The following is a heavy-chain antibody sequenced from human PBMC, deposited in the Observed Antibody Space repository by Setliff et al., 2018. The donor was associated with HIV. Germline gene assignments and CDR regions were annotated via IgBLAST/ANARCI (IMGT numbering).Heavy chain of an antibody. V-gene: IGHV1-46*01. CDR1: GYTFSTYY. J-gene: IGHJ6*02. D-gene: IGHD1-1*01. CDR3: ARDSLARTLNQLNDHSMDV. Sequence: ASVKVSCKASGYTFSTYYIQWVRQAPGQGLEWMGIIKPHSGGTRFAQKFQGRVTMTRDTSTSTVYMELSSLRSDDTAVYYCARDSLARTLNQLNDHSMDVWGQGTTVTVSS. CDR2: IKPHSGGT.